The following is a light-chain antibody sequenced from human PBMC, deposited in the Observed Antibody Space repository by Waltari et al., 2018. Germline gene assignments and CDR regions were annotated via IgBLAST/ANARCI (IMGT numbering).Light chain of an antibody. CDR1: QSVGSY. CDR2: EAS. CDR3: QQRSNWPPSIT. J-gene: IGKJ5*01. Sequence: EIVLTQSPATLSLSPGERATLSCRASQSVGSYLAWYQKKPGQAPRLLIYEASNRAIGIPGRFSGSVSGTDFTLTISSLEPEDFADYYCQQRSNWPPSITFGQGTRLEIK. V-gene: IGKV3-11*01.